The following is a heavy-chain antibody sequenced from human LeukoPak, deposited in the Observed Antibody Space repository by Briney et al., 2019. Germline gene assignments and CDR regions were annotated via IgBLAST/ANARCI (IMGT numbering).Heavy chain of an antibody. D-gene: IGHD3-22*01. J-gene: IGHJ4*02. CDR3: GRQKILDDNYDSSGYYVDQ. Sequence: SETLSLTCSVSNASIISSSYYWGWIRQPPGKGLEWIGSIYYRGRTYYNPSLKIRVTISADTSKNQFSLNLNSVTASDTAVYYCGRQKILDDNYDSSGYYVDQWGQGSLVTVSS. V-gene: IGHV4-39*01. CDR2: IYYRGRT. CDR1: NASIISSSYY.